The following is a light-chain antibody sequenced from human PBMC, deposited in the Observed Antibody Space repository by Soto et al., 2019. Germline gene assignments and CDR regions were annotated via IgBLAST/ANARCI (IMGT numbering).Light chain of an antibody. CDR3: QQRSNWPRT. CDR1: QTVSNTY. Sequence: EIVLTQFPGALSLSPGERVTLSCRASQTVSNTYLAWYQQKPGQAPRLLIYDTSNRATGIPARFSGSGSGTDFSLTISSLEPEDFAVYYCQQRSNWPRTFGQGTKLEIK. CDR2: DTS. V-gene: IGKV3-11*01. J-gene: IGKJ2*01.